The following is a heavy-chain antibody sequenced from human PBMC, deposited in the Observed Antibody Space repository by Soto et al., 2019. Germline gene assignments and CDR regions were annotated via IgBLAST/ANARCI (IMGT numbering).Heavy chain of an antibody. CDR2: IIPIFGTA. Sequence: SVKVSCKASGGTFSSYAISWVRQAPGQGLEWMGGIIPIFGTANYAQKSQGRVTITADESTSTAYMELSSLRSEDTAVYYCARGGYSYGYVYFDYWGQGTLVTVSS. CDR1: GGTFSSYA. CDR3: ARGGYSYGYVYFDY. D-gene: IGHD5-18*01. J-gene: IGHJ4*02. V-gene: IGHV1-69*13.